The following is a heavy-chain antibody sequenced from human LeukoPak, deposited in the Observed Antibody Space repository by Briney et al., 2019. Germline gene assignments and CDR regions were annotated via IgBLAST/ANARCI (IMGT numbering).Heavy chain of an antibody. V-gene: IGHV1-18*01. Sequence: ASVKVSCKASGYTFTTYSINWVRQAPGQGLEWMGWINTYYESTSYAQRLQGRVTMTVDTSTSTAYMELRSLRSDGTAVYYCARGEPFYYMDVWGTGTTVSVSS. CDR1: GYTFTTYS. CDR2: INTYYEST. D-gene: IGHD1-14*01. J-gene: IGHJ6*03. CDR3: ARGEPFYYMDV.